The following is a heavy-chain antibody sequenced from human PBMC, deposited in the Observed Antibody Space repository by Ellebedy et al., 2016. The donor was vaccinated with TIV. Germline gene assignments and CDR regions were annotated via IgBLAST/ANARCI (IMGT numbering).Heavy chain of an antibody. V-gene: IGHV3-23*01. CDR2: IAAGGIST. J-gene: IGHJ2*01. D-gene: IGHD3-16*01. Sequence: GESLKISXAASGFTFNNYGMSWVRQAPGKGLEWVSLIAAGGISTYYADSVKVRFTISRDDSKNTLYLQMNSLRAEDTAVYYCAKHFGGRGYWYFDLWGRGTLVTVSS. CDR3: AKHFGGRGYWYFDL. CDR1: GFTFNNYG.